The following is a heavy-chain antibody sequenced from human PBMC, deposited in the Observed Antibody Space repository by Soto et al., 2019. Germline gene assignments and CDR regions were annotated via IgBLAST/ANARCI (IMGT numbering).Heavy chain of an antibody. CDR3: ARYRFSDSWSKFDY. V-gene: IGHV4-31*02. CDR2: IYYNGTT. Sequence: WTWIRQHPGKGLEWIGFIYYNGTTSYKPSLQSRISISLDTSQSQFSLRLTSATVADTAVYYCARYRFSDSWSKFDYWGQGALVIVSS. D-gene: IGHD6-13*01. J-gene: IGHJ4*02.